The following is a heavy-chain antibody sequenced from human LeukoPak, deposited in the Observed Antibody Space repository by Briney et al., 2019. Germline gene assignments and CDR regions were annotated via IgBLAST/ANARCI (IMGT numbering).Heavy chain of an antibody. CDR2: IYYSGDT. D-gene: IGHD6-19*01. CDR1: GGSISYYY. CDR3: ARHPSRAVVTGTGFDY. J-gene: IGHJ4*02. Sequence: SETLSLTCTVSGGSISYYYWSWVRQPPGKRLEWIGYIYYSGDTKYNPSLKSRVTMSVDTSSNQFFLKLTSVTAADTAIYYCARHPSRAVVTGTGFDYWGQGTLVTVSS. V-gene: IGHV4-59*08.